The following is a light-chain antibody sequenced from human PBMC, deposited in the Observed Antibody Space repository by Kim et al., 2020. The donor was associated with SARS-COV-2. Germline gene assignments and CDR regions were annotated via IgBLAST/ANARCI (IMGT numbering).Light chain of an antibody. V-gene: IGLV6-57*03. J-gene: IGLJ2*01. CDR2: EDN. CDR3: QSYDDFNLI. Sequence: GNTVPISCTRSRGSDANNGVQWFQQRPCRAPTTVIYEDNQRPSGVPDRFSGSIDSSSNAASLTVSRLKTEEEADYFCQSYDDFNLIFGGGTQLTVL. CDR1: RGSDANNG.